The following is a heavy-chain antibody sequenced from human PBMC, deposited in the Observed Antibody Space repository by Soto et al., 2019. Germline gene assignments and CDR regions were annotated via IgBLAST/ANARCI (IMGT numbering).Heavy chain of an antibody. V-gene: IGHV3-30-3*01. D-gene: IGHD2-15*01. CDR3: ASYCSGGSCYLAFDY. CDR2: ISYDGSNK. CDR1: GFTFSSYA. J-gene: IGHJ4*02. Sequence: QVQLVESGGGVVQPGRSLRLSCAASGFTFSSYAMHWVRQAPGKGLEWVAVISYDGSNKYYADSVKGRFTISRDNSKKTLYLQMNSLRAEYTAVYYCASYCSGGSCYLAFDYCGQGTLVTVSS.